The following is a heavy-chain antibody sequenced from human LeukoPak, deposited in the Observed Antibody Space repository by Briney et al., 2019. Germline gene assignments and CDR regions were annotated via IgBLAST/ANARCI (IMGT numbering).Heavy chain of an antibody. CDR2: IKQDGSEK. Sequence: PGGSLRLSCEASGFTFSSYWMSWVRQAPGKGQEWVANIKQDGSEKYYVDSVKGRFTISRDNAKNSLYLQMNSLRAEDTAVYYCARAFSTSWYDAFDIWGQGTMVTVSS. J-gene: IGHJ3*02. CDR3: ARAFSTSWYDAFDI. CDR1: GFTFSSYW. V-gene: IGHV3-7*01. D-gene: IGHD2-2*01.